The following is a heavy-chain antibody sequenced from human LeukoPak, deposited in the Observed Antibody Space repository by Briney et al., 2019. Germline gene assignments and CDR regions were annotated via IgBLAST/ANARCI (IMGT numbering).Heavy chain of an antibody. D-gene: IGHD2-2*01. CDR1: GFTFSSYG. Sequence: ERSLRLSCAASGFTFSSYGMNWVRQAPGKGLEWVAVISYDGSKKYYADSVKGRFTISRDNSKNTLYLQMNSLRAEDTAVYYCARGVCSSISCYYFDYWGQGTLVIVSS. CDR3: ARGVCSSISCYYFDY. J-gene: IGHJ4*02. V-gene: IGHV3-30-3*01. CDR2: ISYDGSKK.